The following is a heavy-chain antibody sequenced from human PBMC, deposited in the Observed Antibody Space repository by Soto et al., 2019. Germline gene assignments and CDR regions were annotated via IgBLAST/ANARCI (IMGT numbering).Heavy chain of an antibody. D-gene: IGHD3-22*01. J-gene: IGHJ6*02. Sequence: QVQLVQSGAEVKKPGSSVKVSCKASGGTFSSYAISWVRQAPGQGLEWMGGIIPIFGTANYAQKFHGRVTITADKSTSTAYMELSSLRSEDTAVYYCARGRPMIVQLTTYYYYYGMDVWGQGTTVTVSS. CDR2: IIPIFGTA. CDR1: GGTFSSYA. CDR3: ARGRPMIVQLTTYYYYYGMDV. V-gene: IGHV1-69*06.